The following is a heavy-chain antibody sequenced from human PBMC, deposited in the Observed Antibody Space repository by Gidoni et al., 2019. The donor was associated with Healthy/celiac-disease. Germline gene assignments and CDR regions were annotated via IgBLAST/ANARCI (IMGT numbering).Heavy chain of an antibody. D-gene: IGHD2-15*01. CDR3: ARDLYPNGGKYPFDY. CDR1: GGTFSSYA. Sequence: QVQLVQSGSEVKKPGSSVKVSCKSSGGTFSSYAISWVRQAPGQGLEGMGGIIPIFGTANYAQKFQGRVTITADESTSTAYMELSSLRSEDTAVYYCARDLYPNGGKYPFDYWGQGTLVTVSS. V-gene: IGHV1-69*01. J-gene: IGHJ4*02. CDR2: IIPIFGTA.